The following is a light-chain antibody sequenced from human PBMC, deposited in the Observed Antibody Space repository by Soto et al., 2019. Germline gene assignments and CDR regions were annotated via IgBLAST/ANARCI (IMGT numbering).Light chain of an antibody. V-gene: IGKV1-39*01. J-gene: IGKJ1*01. Sequence: DIEMSQSPSSLSASVVDRVTITCRASQSISSYLNWYQQKPGKAPKLLIYAASSLQSGVPSRFSGSGSGTDFTLTISSLQPEDFATYYCQQSYSTPWTFGQGTTGDIK. CDR1: QSISSY. CDR2: AAS. CDR3: QQSYSTPWT.